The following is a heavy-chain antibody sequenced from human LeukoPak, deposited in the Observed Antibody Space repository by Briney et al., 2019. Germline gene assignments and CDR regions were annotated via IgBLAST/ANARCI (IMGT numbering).Heavy chain of an antibody. CDR2: LWPEGSDK. D-gene: IGHD4-17*01. J-gene: IGHJ4*02. CDR3: VRLFGGVTTFDY. Sequence: GGSLRLSCAASGFSFSTYYMSWVRQGPGKGLEWVATLWPEGSDKRYVDSVRDRFTISRDNAKNSLYLQMNSLSAEDTAVYYCVRLFGGVTTFDYWGQGALVTVSS. V-gene: IGHV3-7*01. CDR1: GFSFSTYY.